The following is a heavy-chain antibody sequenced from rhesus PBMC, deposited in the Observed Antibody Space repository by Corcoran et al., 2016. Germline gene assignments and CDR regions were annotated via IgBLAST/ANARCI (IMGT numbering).Heavy chain of an antibody. J-gene: IGHJ4*01. V-gene: IGHV4-93*02. CDR1: GGSIRICDW. CDR2: IYGSRGST. CDR3: ATILGG. D-gene: IGHD3-3*01. Sequence: QVQLQESGPAVVKPSETLSLTCAVSGGSIRICDWWSWIRQSPGKGHEWIEGIYGSRGSTEYNPSLTSRVTISIDTSKNRFSLKLSSVTAADTAVYYCATILGGWGRGVLVTVSS.